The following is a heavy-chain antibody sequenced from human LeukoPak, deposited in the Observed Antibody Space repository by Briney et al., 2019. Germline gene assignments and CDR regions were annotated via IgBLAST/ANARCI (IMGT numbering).Heavy chain of an antibody. J-gene: IGHJ4*02. V-gene: IGHV3-23*01. Sequence: PGGSLRLSCAASGFRFSSYAMSWVRQAPGKGLEWVSAISGSGVSTYYANSVKGRFTVSRDNSKNTLYLQMNSLRAEDTAVYYCAKSVAPFPLNFDYWGQGTLVTVSS. CDR2: ISGSGVST. CDR3: AKSVAPFPLNFDY. CDR1: GFRFSSYA. D-gene: IGHD2/OR15-2a*01.